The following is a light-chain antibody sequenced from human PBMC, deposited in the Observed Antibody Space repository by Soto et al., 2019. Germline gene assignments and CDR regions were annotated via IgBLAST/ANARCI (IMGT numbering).Light chain of an antibody. CDR3: QQLNSYPPIT. Sequence: EIMLTQSPATLSLSPGERAALSCRASQSVSSYLAWYQQKPGQAPRLLIYDASNRATGIPARFSGSGSGTEFTLTISNLRPEDFATYYCQQLNSYPPITFGQGTRLEI. CDR2: DAS. V-gene: IGKV3-11*01. J-gene: IGKJ5*01. CDR1: QSVSSY.